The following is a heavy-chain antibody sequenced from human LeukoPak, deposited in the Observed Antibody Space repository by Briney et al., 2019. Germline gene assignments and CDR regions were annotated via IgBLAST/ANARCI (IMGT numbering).Heavy chain of an antibody. V-gene: IGHV3-33*06. J-gene: IGHJ4*02. CDR3: AKDAFNRSGPGY. CDR2: IWYDGSNK. Sequence: GGSLRLSCAASGFTFSSYGMHWVRQAPGKGLEWVAVIWYDGSNKYYADSVKGRFTISRDNSKNTLYLQMNSLRAEDTAVYYCAKDAFNRSGPGYWGQGTLVTVSS. D-gene: IGHD6-19*01. CDR1: GFTFSSYG.